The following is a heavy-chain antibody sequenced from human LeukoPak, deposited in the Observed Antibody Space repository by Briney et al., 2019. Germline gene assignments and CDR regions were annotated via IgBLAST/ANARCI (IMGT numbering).Heavy chain of an antibody. CDR1: GHPFTGYY. J-gene: IGHJ4*02. V-gene: IGHV1-2*02. Sequence: ASVKVSCKTSGHPFTGYYIHWVRQAPGQGLEWMGWINSNSGAATYAQKFQGRLTVTRDTSVTTAYMELSRLRSDDTAMYYCTTYNNGWYWELDYWGQGTLVSVSS. CDR2: INSNSGAA. CDR3: TTYNNGWYWELDY. D-gene: IGHD6-19*01.